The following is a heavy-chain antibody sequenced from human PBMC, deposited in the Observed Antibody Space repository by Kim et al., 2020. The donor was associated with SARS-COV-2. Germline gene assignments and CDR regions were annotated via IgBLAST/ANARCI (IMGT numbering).Heavy chain of an antibody. V-gene: IGHV3-30*03. J-gene: IGHJ3*02. D-gene: IGHD6-19*01. CDR2: ISYDGNNN. Sequence: GGSLRLSCAASGFTFSDYAMHWVRQAPGKGLEWVAVISYDGNNNYYADSVEGRFTISRDNSKNTLYLQMNSLRAEDTAVYYCATWGGAVAGTGEAFDIWGQGTMVTVSS. CDR3: ATWGGAVAGTGEAFDI. CDR1: GFTFSDYA.